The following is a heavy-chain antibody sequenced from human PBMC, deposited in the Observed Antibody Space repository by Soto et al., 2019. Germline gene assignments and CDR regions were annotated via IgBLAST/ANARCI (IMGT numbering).Heavy chain of an antibody. J-gene: IGHJ3*02. CDR2: ISSSSSYI. D-gene: IGHD2-15*01. CDR1: GFTFSSYS. V-gene: IGHV3-21*01. Sequence: GGSLRLSCAASGFTFSSYSMNWVRQAPGKGLEWVSSISSSSSYIYYADSVKGRFTISRDNAKNSLYLQMNSLRAEDTAVYYCARVSGPRYCSGGSCYRVIDAFDSWGQGTMVTVSS. CDR3: ARVSGPRYCSGGSCYRVIDAFDS.